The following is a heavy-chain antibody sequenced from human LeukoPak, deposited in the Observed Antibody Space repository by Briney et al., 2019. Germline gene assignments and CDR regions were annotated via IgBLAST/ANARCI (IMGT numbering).Heavy chain of an antibody. CDR3: ASCIAVAGTRWFDP. CDR2: IYYSGST. CDR1: GGSITSSNYY. Sequence: SETLSLTCTVSGGSITSSNYYWGWIRQPPGKGLEWIGGIYYSGSTYYNPSLKSRVTISVDTSKNQFSLKLSSVTAADTAVYYCASCIAVAGTRWFDPWGQRTLVTVSS. D-gene: IGHD6-19*01. J-gene: IGHJ5*02. V-gene: IGHV4-39*01.